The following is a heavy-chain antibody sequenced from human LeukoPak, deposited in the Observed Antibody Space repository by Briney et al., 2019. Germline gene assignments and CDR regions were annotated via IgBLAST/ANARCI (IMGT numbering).Heavy chain of an antibody. Sequence: ASVKVSCKASGYIFTNYYMHWVRQAPGQGLEWLGLISPTGSSTNYAQKFRSRVTMTRDTSTTTVYMELSSLRSEDTAVYYCAREESGGYFDYWGQGTLVTVSS. V-gene: IGHV1-46*01. D-gene: IGHD2-8*02. CDR1: GYIFTNYY. J-gene: IGHJ4*02. CDR3: AREESGGYFDY. CDR2: ISPTGSST.